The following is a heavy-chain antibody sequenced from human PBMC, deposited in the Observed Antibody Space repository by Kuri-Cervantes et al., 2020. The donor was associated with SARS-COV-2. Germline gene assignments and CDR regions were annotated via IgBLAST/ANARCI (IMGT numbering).Heavy chain of an antibody. CDR3: ARDRGDFWSGSINY. CDR2: ISYDGSNK. Sequence: GGSLRLSCAASGFTFSSYAMHWVRQAPGKGLEWVAVISYDGSNKYYADSVKGRFTISRDNSKNTLYLQMNSLRAEDTAVYYCARDRGDFWSGSINYWGQGTLV. J-gene: IGHJ4*02. V-gene: IGHV3-30-3*01. CDR1: GFTFSSYA. D-gene: IGHD3-3*01.